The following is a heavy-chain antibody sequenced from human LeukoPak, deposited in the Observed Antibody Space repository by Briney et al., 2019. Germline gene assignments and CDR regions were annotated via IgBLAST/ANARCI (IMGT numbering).Heavy chain of an antibody. CDR3: ARHSPYQFRPPAGLFDY. D-gene: IGHD2-2*01. Sequence: SETLSLTCTVSGACCSNFYWSWIRQSPGKGLEWLGYVYSSGSTNYNPFLKSRVTISIDTSKKQFSLKLSSVTAADTAVYYCARHSPYQFRPPAGLFDYWGQGTLVTVSS. CDR1: GACCSNFY. J-gene: IGHJ4*02. V-gene: IGHV4-59*08. CDR2: VYSSGST.